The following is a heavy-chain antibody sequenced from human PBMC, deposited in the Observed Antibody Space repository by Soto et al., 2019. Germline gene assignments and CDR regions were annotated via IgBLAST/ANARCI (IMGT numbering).Heavy chain of an antibody. CDR3: AKYRITFGGVIAQVVYFDY. CDR2: ISGSGGST. CDR1: GFTFSSYA. J-gene: IGHJ4*02. D-gene: IGHD3-16*02. V-gene: IGHV3-23*01. Sequence: GGSLRLSCAASGFTFSSYAMSWVRQAPGKGLEWVSAISGSGGSTYYADSVKGRFTISRDNSKNTLYLQMNSLRAEDTAVYYCAKYRITFGGVIAQVVYFDYWGQGTLVTVSS.